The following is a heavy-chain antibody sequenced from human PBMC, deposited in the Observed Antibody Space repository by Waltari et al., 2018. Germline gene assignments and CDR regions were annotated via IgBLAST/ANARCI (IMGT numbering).Heavy chain of an antibody. Sequence: EVQLVESGGDMVQPGRSLRLSCTGSGFTFRNYAINWVRQAPGNGVEGVGFIRSKDYTGGTSFAASVGGRFTISRDDSKRTAYLQMNALQTDDSATYYCTREDDGNDSGAFDLWGQGTLVTVSS. D-gene: IGHD5-12*01. J-gene: IGHJ3*01. CDR2: IRSKDYTGGT. V-gene: IGHV3-49*04. CDR3: TREDDGNDSGAFDL. CDR1: GFTFRNYA.